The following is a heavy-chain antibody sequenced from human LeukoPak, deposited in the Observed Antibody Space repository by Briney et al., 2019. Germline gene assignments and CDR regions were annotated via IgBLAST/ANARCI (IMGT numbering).Heavy chain of an antibody. CDR1: GFTFSSCT. CDR2: IVSGSGDI. V-gene: IGHV3-21*01. CDR3: ATAFGGYRAY. Sequence: GGSLRLSCAASGFTFSSCTMNWVRQAPGKGLEWVSSIVSGSGDIYYADSVRGRFTISRDNAKNSLYLQMNSLRAEDTAVYYCATAFGGYRAYWGQGTLVTVSS. D-gene: IGHD2-15*01. J-gene: IGHJ4*02.